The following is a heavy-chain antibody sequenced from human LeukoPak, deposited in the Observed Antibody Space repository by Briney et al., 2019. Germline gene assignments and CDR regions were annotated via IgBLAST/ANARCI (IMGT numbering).Heavy chain of an antibody. CDR3: ATLETGVRGVFDQWAAPRTYGMDV. D-gene: IGHD3-10*01. Sequence: SQTLSLTCTVSGGSISSGGYYWSWIRQHPGKGLEWIGYIYYGGSTYYNPSLKSRVTISVDTSKNQFSLKLSSVTAADTAVYYCATLETGVRGVFDQWAAPRTYGMDVWGQGTTVTVSS. J-gene: IGHJ6*02. CDR2: IYYGGST. CDR1: GGSISSGGYY. V-gene: IGHV4-31*03.